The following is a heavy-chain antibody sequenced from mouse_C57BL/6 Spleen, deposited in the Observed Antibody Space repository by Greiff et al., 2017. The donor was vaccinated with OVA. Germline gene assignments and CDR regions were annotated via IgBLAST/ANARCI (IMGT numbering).Heavy chain of an antibody. CDR3: ARHEGYYYGSSYDYYYAMDY. V-gene: IGHV1-62-2*01. Sequence: QLQQSGAELVKPGASVKLSCKASGYTFTEYTIHWVKQRSGQGLEWIGWFYPGSGSIKYNEKFKDKATLTADKSSSTVYMELSRLTSEDSAVYFCARHEGYYYGSSYDYYYAMDYWGQGTSVTVSS. J-gene: IGHJ4*01. CDR2: FYPGSGSI. D-gene: IGHD1-1*01. CDR1: GYTFTEYT.